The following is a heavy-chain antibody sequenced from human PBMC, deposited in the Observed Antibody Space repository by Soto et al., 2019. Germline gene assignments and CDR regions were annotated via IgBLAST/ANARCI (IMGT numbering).Heavy chain of an antibody. D-gene: IGHD3-22*01. V-gene: IGHV3-30*18. Sequence: GGSLRLSCAASGFTFSSYGMHWVRQAPGKGLEWVAVISYDGSNKYYADSVKGRFTISRDNSKNTLYLQMNSLRAEDTAVYYCAEVSGDSSYYFDYWGQGTLVTVSS. CDR2: ISYDGSNK. CDR3: AEVSGDSSYYFDY. CDR1: GFTFSSYG. J-gene: IGHJ4*02.